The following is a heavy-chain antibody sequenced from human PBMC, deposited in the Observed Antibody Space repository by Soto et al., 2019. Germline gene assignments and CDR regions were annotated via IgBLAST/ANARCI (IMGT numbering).Heavy chain of an antibody. CDR2: INSDGSST. CDR1: GFTFSSYW. D-gene: IGHD2-8*01. J-gene: IGHJ6*02. V-gene: IGHV3-74*01. Sequence: GGSLRLSCAASGFTFSSYWMHWVRQAPGKGLVWVSRINSDGSSTSYADSVKGRFTVSRDNAKNTLYLQMNSLRAEDTAVYYCAREEERMLHGMDVWGQGTTVTVSS. CDR3: AREEERMLHGMDV.